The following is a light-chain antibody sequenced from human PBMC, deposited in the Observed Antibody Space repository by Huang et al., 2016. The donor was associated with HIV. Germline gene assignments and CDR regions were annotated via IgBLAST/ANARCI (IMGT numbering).Light chain of an antibody. V-gene: IGKV1-5*03. J-gene: IGKJ1*01. CDR3: QQYNSYWT. CDR2: KAS. Sequence: DIQMTQSPSTLSASVGDRVTITCRASQSISSWLAWYQQKPGKAPKLIIYKASSLERGVPSRFSGSGSGTDFTLTISSLQPDDFATYYCQQYNSYWTFGQGTKVEIK. CDR1: QSISSW.